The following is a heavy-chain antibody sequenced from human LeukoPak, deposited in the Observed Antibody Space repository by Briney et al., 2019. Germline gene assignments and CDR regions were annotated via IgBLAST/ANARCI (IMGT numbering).Heavy chain of an antibody. CDR1: GFTFSSYS. CDR3: AREGMDYYDSSGYSDY. D-gene: IGHD3-22*01. CDR2: ISSSSSYI. Sequence: PGGSLRLSCAASGFTFSSYSMNWVRQAPGKGLEWVSSISSSSSYIYYADSVKGRFTISRDNAKNSLYLQMNSLRAEDTAVYYCAREGMDYYDSSGYSDYWGQGTLVTVSS. J-gene: IGHJ4*02. V-gene: IGHV3-21*01.